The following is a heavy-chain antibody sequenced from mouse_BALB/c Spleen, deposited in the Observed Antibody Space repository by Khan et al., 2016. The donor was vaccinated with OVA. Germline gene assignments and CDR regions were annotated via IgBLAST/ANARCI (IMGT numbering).Heavy chain of an antibody. Sequence: EVELVESGGGIVQPGGSLKRSCAVSRFTISSYGMSSVRQTPDKRLELVATIDSNGGSTDYPDSVKRRLTISGDNAKNALYLQMRSLKSDDTAMYYCARSAIWGQGTTLTVSS. D-gene: IGHD2-12*01. J-gene: IGHJ2*01. CDR1: RFTISSYG. V-gene: IGHV5-6-3*01. CDR2: IDSNGGST. CDR3: ARSAI.